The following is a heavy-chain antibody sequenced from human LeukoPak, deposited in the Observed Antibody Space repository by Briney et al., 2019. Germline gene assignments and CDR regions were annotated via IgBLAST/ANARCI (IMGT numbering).Heavy chain of an antibody. CDR1: GFTFSSYS. V-gene: IGHV3-21*01. CDR3: ARDKTAGSGSLDAFDI. J-gene: IGHJ3*02. Sequence: GGSLRLSCAASGFTFSSYSMNWVRQAPGKGLEWVSSISSSSSYIYYADSVKGRFTISRDNAKNSLDLQMNSLRAEDTAVYYCARDKTAGSGSLDAFDIWGQGTMVTVSS. CDR2: ISSSSSYI. D-gene: IGHD3-10*01.